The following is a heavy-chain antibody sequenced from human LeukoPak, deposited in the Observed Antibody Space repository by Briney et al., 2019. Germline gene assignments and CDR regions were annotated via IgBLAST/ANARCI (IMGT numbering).Heavy chain of an antibody. V-gene: IGHV4-34*01. J-gene: IGHJ4*02. CDR1: GGSFSGYY. CDR2: INHSGST. D-gene: IGHD2-2*01. Sequence: SETLSLTCAVYGGSFSGYYWSWIRQPPGKGLEWIGEINHSGSTNYNPSLKSRVTISVDTSKNQFSLKLSSVTAADTAVYYCARPTTLGYGSSTSCSCYFDYWGQGTLVLVSS. CDR3: ARPTTLGYGSSTSCSCYFDY.